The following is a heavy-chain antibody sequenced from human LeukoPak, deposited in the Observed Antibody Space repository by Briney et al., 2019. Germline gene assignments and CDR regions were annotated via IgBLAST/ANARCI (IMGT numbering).Heavy chain of an antibody. CDR2: IYYSGST. V-gene: IGHV4-34*01. CDR3: ARDRLIDYYGSGSYYRGANYYYYMDV. D-gene: IGHD3-10*01. Sequence: SETLSLTCAVYGGCFSGYYWGCIRQPPGKGLEWIGSIYYSGSTYYNPSLKSRVTISVDTSKNQFSLKLSSVTAADTAVYYCARDRLIDYYGSGSYYRGANYYYYMDVWGKGTTVTVSS. CDR1: GGCFSGYY. J-gene: IGHJ6*03.